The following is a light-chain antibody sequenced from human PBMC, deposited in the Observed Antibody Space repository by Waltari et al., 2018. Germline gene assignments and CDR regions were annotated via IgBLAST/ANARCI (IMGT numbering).Light chain of an antibody. CDR1: QSVLYSSNDKNY. V-gene: IGKV4-1*01. Sequence: DIVLTQSPDSLTVSLGERATINCKSSQSVLYSSNDKNYLAWYQQKAGQPPKLLFYWASTRESGVPDRFSASGSGTDFTLTISSLAAEDVAVYYCQQYFSVRFSFGPGTKVDIK. CDR3: QQYFSVRFS. CDR2: WAS. J-gene: IGKJ3*01.